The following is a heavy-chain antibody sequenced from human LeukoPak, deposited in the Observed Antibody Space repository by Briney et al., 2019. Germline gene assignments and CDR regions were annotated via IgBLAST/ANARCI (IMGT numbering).Heavy chain of an antibody. CDR1: GYTFTGYY. CDR2: INPNSGGT. V-gene: IGHV1-2*02. Sequence: ASVKVSCKASGYTFTGYYMHWVRQAPGQGLEWMGWINPNSGGTNYAQKFQGRATMTRDTSISTAYMELSRLRSDDTAVYYCARVYYDILTGYPWFDYWGQGTLVTVSS. J-gene: IGHJ4*02. D-gene: IGHD3-9*01. CDR3: ARVYYDILTGYPWFDY.